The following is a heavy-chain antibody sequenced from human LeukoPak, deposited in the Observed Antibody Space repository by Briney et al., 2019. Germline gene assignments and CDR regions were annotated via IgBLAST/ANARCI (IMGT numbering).Heavy chain of an antibody. D-gene: IGHD3-22*01. J-gene: IGHJ4*02. CDR2: IYYSGST. V-gene: IGHV4-39*01. Sequence: KTGGSLRLSCAASGFTVSSNYMSWVRQPPGKGLEWIGSIYYSGSTYYNPSLKSRVTISVDTSKNQFSLKLSSVTAADTAVYYCARLRYYYDSSGYYYGNYFDYWGQGTLVTVSS. CDR3: ARLRYYYDSSGYYYGNYFDY. CDR1: GFTVSSNY.